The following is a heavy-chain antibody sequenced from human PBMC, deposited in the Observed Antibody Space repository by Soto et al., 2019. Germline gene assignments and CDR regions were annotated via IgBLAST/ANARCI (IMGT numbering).Heavy chain of an antibody. Sequence: GGSLRLSCAASGFTFANCAMSWVRQAPGKGLEWVANINCDGSNKYYADSVKGRFTISRDNSKNTLYLQMNSLRAEDTAVYYCAKGLEAYRDSSGYYGDAFDIWGQGTMVTVSS. CDR1: GFTFANCA. CDR3: AKGLEAYRDSSGYYGDAFDI. V-gene: IGHV3-30*02. CDR2: INCDGSNK. J-gene: IGHJ3*02. D-gene: IGHD3-22*01.